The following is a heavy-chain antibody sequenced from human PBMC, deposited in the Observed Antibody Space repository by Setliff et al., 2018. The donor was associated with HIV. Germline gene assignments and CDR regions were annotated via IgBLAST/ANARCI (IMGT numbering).Heavy chain of an antibody. D-gene: IGHD3-9*01. J-gene: IGHJ4*02. CDR2: ISAYHHKT. V-gene: IGHV1-18*01. CDR1: GYTFTNYD. Sequence: ASVKVSCKASGYTFTNYDISWVRQAPGQGLEWMGWISAYHHKTNYAQKLQGRVTMTTDTSTSTAYMELRSLRSDDTAVYYCARYRPRSYDDILTGFGRFDYWGQGSLVTVSS. CDR3: ARYRPRSYDDILTGFGRFDY.